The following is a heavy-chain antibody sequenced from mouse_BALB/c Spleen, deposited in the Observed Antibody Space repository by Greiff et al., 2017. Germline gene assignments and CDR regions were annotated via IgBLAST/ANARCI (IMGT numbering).Heavy chain of an antibody. CDR2: IDPANGNT. V-gene: IGHV14-3*02. D-gene: IGHD2-1*01. CDR1: GFNIKDTY. Sequence: EVKLQQSGAELVKPGASVKLSCTASGFNIKDTYMHWVKQRPEQGLGWIGRIDPANGNTKYDPKFQGKATITADTSSNTAYLQLSSLTSEDTAVYYCARDGNYRDFDYWGQGTTLTVSS. CDR3: ARDGNYRDFDY. J-gene: IGHJ2*01.